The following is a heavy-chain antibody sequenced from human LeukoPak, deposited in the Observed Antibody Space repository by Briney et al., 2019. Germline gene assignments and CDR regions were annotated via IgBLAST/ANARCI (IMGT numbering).Heavy chain of an antibody. D-gene: IGHD4-17*01. J-gene: IGHJ4*02. CDR2: ISRNGGST. CDR1: VFTFSIYA. CDR3: VKDERDYGDYVH. V-gene: IGHV3-64D*06. Sequence: GGSLRLSCSASVFTFSIYAMHWVRQARGKALEYVSAISRNGGSTYYADSVKGRFTIYRDNSKNTLYLQMSSLRAEDTAVYYCVKDERDYGDYVHWGQGTLVTVSS.